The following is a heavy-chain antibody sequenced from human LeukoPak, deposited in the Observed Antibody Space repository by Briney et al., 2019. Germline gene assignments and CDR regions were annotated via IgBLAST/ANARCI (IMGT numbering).Heavy chain of an antibody. CDR2: ISGSGGST. V-gene: IGHV3-23*01. CDR1: GFTFSSYA. J-gene: IGHJ6*03. D-gene: IGHD6-13*01. Sequence: GGSLRLSCAASGFTFSSYAMSWVRQAPGKGLEWVSAISGSGGSTYYADSVKGRFTISRDNSKNTLYLQMNGLRAEDTAVYYCANGGYSSSWIYYYYMDVWGKGTTVTVSS. CDR3: ANGGYSSSWIYYYYMDV.